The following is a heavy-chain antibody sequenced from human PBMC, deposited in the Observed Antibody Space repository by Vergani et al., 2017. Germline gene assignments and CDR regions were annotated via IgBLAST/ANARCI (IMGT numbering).Heavy chain of an antibody. V-gene: IGHV3-23*01. J-gene: IGHJ4*02. CDR2: ISGSGGST. CDR3: ANVRDYDSSGYYHNDY. CDR1: GFTFSSYA. Sequence: EVQLLESGGGLVQPGGSLRLSCAASGFTFSSYAMSWVRQAPGKGLEWVSAISGSGGSTYYADSVKGRFTISRDNSKNTLYLQMNSLRAEDTAVYYWANVRDYDSSGYYHNDYWGQGTLVTVSS. D-gene: IGHD3-22*01.